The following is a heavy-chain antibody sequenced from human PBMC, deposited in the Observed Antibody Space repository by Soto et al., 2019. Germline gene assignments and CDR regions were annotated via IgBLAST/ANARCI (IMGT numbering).Heavy chain of an antibody. Sequence: TGESLKISCKGSGYSFTRYWIAWVRQMPGKGLEWMGIISPGDSDTRYSPAFQGQVTISVDKSISTAYLQWRSLKASDSAMYYCARSLAISAGADYWGQGTQVTVSS. CDR2: ISPGDSDT. D-gene: IGHD6-13*01. J-gene: IGHJ4*02. CDR1: GYSFTRYW. CDR3: ARSLAISAGADY. V-gene: IGHV5-51*01.